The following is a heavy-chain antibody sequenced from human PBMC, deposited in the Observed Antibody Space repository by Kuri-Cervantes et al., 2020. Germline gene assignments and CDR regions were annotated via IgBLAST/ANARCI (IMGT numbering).Heavy chain of an antibody. Sequence: GESLKISCAASGFTFSSYGMHWVRQAPGKGLEWVAVISYDGSNKYYADSVKGRFTISRDNSKNTLYLQMNSLRAEDTAVYYCARSRAPEVVAATPPHMDVWGKGTTVTVSS. J-gene: IGHJ6*03. V-gene: IGHV3-30*03. CDR1: GFTFSSYG. CDR3: ARSRAPEVVAATPPHMDV. D-gene: IGHD2-15*01. CDR2: ISYDGSNK.